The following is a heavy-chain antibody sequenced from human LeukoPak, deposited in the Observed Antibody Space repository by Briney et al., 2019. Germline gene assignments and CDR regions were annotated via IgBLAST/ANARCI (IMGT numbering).Heavy chain of an antibody. CDR1: GGSVSSGSYY. CDR3: ARGRVRGEIFYYGMDV. Sequence: SETLSLTCTVSGGSVSSGSYYWSWIRQPPGKGLEWSGYIYYSGSTNYNPSLKSRVTISVDTSKNQFSLKLSSVTAADTAVYYCARGRVRGEIFYYGMDVWGQGTTVTVSS. J-gene: IGHJ6*02. V-gene: IGHV4-61*01. D-gene: IGHD3-10*01. CDR2: IYYSGST.